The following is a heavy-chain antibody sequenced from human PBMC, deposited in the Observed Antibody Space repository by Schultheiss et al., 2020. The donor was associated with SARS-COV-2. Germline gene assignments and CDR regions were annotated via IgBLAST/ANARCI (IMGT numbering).Heavy chain of an antibody. CDR3: ARGAAMDY. D-gene: IGHD5-18*01. V-gene: IGHV4-61*08. Sequence: SETLSLTCTVSGGSVSSGGYNWSWIRQPPGKGLEWIGYIYNSGSSNNNPSLKSRVTMSVDTSKIQFSLKLSSVTAADTAVYYCARGAAMDYWGQGTLVTVSS. CDR1: GGSVSSGGYN. J-gene: IGHJ4*02. CDR2: IYNSGSS.